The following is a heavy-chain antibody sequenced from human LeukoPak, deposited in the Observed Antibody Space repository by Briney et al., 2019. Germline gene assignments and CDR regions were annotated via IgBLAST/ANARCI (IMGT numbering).Heavy chain of an antibody. Sequence: PSETLSLTCTVSGGSITSYYWTWLRQPPGKGLEWIGYIYHSGTTNYNPSLKSRVTISVDTSKNQFSLKLNSVTAADTAVYYCAQKAPYSPGYSQQWGQGTLVTVSS. D-gene: IGHD2-15*01. CDR1: GGSITSYY. CDR2: IYHSGTT. CDR3: AQKAPYSPGYSQQ. J-gene: IGHJ1*01. V-gene: IGHV4-59*01.